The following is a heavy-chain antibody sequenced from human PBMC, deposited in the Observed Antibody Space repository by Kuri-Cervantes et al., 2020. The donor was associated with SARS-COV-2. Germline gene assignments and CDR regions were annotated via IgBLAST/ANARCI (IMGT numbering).Heavy chain of an antibody. CDR2: IDSRSTTT. Sequence: GGSLSLTCAASGFTFSDYYMSWIRQVPGKGLDWVAYIDSRSTTTFYTDSVQGRFTISRDNAKNSLYLQMNSLRAEDTAVYYCAGELINWFDPWGQGTLVTVSS. J-gene: IGHJ5*02. V-gene: IGHV3-11*04. D-gene: IGHD2-8*01. CDR1: GFTFSDYY. CDR3: AGELINWFDP.